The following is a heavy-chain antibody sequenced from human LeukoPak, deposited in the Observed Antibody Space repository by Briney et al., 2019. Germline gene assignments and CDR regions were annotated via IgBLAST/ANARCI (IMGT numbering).Heavy chain of an antibody. CDR1: GFTVSSNY. CDR3: ARADYYYDSSGYYPY. D-gene: IGHD3-22*01. Sequence: GGSLRLSCAASGFTVSSNYMSWVRQAPGKVLEWVSVIYSGGSTYYADSVKGRFTISRDNSKNTLYLQMNSLRAEDTAVYYCARADYYYDSSGYYPYWGQGTLVTVSS. V-gene: IGHV3-66*01. CDR2: IYSGGST. J-gene: IGHJ4*02.